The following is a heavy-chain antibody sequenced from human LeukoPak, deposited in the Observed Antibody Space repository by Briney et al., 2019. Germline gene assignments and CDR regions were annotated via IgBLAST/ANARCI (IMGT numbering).Heavy chain of an antibody. J-gene: IGHJ4*02. V-gene: IGHV2-5*01. Sequence: SGPTLVKPTQTLTLTCTFSGFSLSTSGVGVGWIRQPPGKALEWLALIHWNDDKRYSPSLKSRLTITKDTSKNQVVLTMTNMDPVDTATYYCAHQRYDFLSSYYTPLDDWGQGTLVTVSS. D-gene: IGHD3-3*01. CDR3: AHQRYDFLSSYYTPLDD. CDR2: IHWNDDK. CDR1: GFSLSTSGVG.